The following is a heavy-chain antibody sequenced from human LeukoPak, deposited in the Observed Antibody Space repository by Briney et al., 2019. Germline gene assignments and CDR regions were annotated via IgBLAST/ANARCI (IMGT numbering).Heavy chain of an antibody. J-gene: IGHJ5*02. Sequence: GGSLRLSCAASAFTLSSYWMSWVRQAPGKGLEWVANIKQDGSEKYYVDSVKGRFTISRDNAKNSLYLQMNSLRAEDTAVYYCAGGGFYYYDSSGYYGFDPWGQGTLVTVSS. CDR3: AGGGFYYYDSSGYYGFDP. V-gene: IGHV3-7*01. CDR2: IKQDGSEK. D-gene: IGHD3-22*01. CDR1: AFTLSSYW.